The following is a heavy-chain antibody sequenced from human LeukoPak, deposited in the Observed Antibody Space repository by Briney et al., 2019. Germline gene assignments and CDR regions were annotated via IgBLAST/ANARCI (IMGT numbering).Heavy chain of an antibody. CDR2: IYASGNT. CDR3: ARGSASPSTIPFDV. Sequence: SETLSLTCTVSGGSISTYFWSWIRQPAGKGLERIGRIYASGNTNYNPSLKSRVTMSVDTSMSQSSLRLSSVTAADTAVYYCARGSASPSTIPFDVWGPGTLVTVSS. CDR1: GGSISTYF. V-gene: IGHV4-4*07. D-gene: IGHD2/OR15-2a*01. J-gene: IGHJ3*01.